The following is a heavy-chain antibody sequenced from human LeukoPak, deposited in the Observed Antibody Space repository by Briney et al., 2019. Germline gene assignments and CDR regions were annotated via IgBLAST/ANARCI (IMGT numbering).Heavy chain of an antibody. CDR3: ARDLWRARDWYGCFDY. CDR2: ISRSGGNT. Sequence: GGSLRFSCPASRLTLRTSAMSWVRQAPGKGLEWESVISRSGGNTYYADSVKGRFTISRDNTKNTLYLQMNSLRAEDTAVYYCARDLWRARDWYGCFDYWGQGTLVTVSS. V-gene: IGHV3-23*01. CDR1: RLTLRTSA. D-gene: IGHD6-19*01. J-gene: IGHJ4*02.